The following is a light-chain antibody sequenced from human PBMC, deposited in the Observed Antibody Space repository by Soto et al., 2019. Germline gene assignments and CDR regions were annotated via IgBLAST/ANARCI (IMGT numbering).Light chain of an antibody. CDR2: DTS. J-gene: IGKJ4*01. CDR1: QGIGDT. CDR3: QRYNNWPLT. Sequence: EIVMTQSPATLSVSPGERATLSCRASQGIGDTLAWYQQQPGQTPRLLIYDTSTRATGVPARFSGSRSGAEFTLTINSLQSEDFGVYYCQRYNNWPLTFGGGTKVEVK. V-gene: IGKV3-15*01.